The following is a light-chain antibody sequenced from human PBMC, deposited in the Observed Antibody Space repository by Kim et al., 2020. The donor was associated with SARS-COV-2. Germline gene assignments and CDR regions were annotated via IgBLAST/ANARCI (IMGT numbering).Light chain of an antibody. CDR1: SSNLGTNYE. Sequence: QRVTSSCIGSSSNLGTNYEVHWYQQLPGTTPKLLIYVNSDRPSGVPDRFSGSKSGTSAFLAITGLQSEDEAVYYCQSYDNSLNGVVFGGGTKLTVL. J-gene: IGLJ2*01. CDR3: QSYDNSLNGVV. CDR2: VNS. V-gene: IGLV1-40*01.